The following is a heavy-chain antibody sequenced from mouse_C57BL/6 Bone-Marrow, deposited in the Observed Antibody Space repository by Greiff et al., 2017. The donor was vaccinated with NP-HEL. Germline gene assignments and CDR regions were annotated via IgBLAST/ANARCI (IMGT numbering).Heavy chain of an antibody. CDR3: ARIEEGYYSIAWFAY. CDR1: GFSLSTFGMG. CDR2: IWWGGDK. J-gene: IGHJ3*01. V-gene: IGHV8-8*01. D-gene: IGHD2-12*01. Sequence: QVTLKESGPGILQPSQTLSLTCSFSGFSLSTFGMGVGWLRQPPGQGLVWLAHIWWGGDKYYNPAMKSRPPIANKTSKNQVFLKIDKVDTADTATYYCARIEEGYYSIAWFAYWGRGTLVTVSA.